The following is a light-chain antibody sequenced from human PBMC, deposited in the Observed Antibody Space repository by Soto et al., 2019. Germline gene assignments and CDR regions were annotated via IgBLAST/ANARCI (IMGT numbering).Light chain of an antibody. CDR1: SSDVGGYNY. CDR2: EVS. J-gene: IGLJ1*01. CDR3: SPYAGSNNFV. V-gene: IGLV2-8*01. Sequence: QSALTQPPPASGSPGQSVTISCTGTSSDVGGYNYVSWYQQHPGKAPKLMIYEVSERPSGVPDRFSGSKSSNTASLTVSGLQAEDEADYYCSPYAGSNNFVFGTGTKVTVL.